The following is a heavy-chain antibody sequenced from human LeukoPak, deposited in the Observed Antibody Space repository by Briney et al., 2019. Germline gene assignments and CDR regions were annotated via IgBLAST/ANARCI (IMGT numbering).Heavy chain of an antibody. CDR1: GGSISSSNW. Sequence: SGTLSLTCAVSGGSISSSNWWSWVRQPPGKGLEWIGEIYHSGSTNYNPSLKSRVTISVDKSKNQFSLKLSSVTAADTAVYYCASTASGYDLYFDYWGQGTLVTVSS. J-gene: IGHJ4*02. D-gene: IGHD5-12*01. V-gene: IGHV4-4*02. CDR3: ASTASGYDLYFDY. CDR2: IYHSGST.